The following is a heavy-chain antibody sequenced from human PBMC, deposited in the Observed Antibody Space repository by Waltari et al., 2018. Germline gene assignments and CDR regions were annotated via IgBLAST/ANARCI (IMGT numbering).Heavy chain of an antibody. D-gene: IGHD3-10*01. CDR3: AKVLWFGEKHNWFDP. J-gene: IGHJ5*02. CDR2: IYYSGST. V-gene: IGHV4-59*01. CDR1: GGSISSYY. Sequence: QVQLQESGPGLVKPSETLSLPCTVSGGSISSYYWSWIRQPPGKGLEWIGYIYYSGSTNYNPSLKSRVTISVDTSKNQFSLKLSSVTAADTAVYYCAKVLWFGEKHNWFDPWGQGTLVTVSS.